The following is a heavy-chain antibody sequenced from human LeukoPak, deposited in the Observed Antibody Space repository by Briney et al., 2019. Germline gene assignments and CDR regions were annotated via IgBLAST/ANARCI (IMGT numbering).Heavy chain of an antibody. CDR2: IYYSGST. V-gene: IGHV4-59*08. CDR1: AGSMSRYY. Sequence: SETLSLTCTISAGSMSRYYWSWIRQPPGKGLEWIGYIYYSGSTKYNPSLKSRVTISVDTSKNQFSLKLSSVTAADTAVYYCARGARVGYNVEPFDYWGQGTLVTVSS. CDR3: ARGARVGYNVEPFDY. D-gene: IGHD5-24*01. J-gene: IGHJ4*02.